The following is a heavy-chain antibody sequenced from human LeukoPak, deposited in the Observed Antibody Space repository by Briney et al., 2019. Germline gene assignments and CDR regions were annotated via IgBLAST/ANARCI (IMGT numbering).Heavy chain of an antibody. Sequence: GGSLRLSCAASGFTVSSNYMSWVRQAPGKGLEWVSVIYSGGSTYYADSVKGRFTISRDNSKNTLYLQMNSLRAEDTAVYYCARAVGARAYFDYWGQGTPVTVSS. CDR3: ARAVGARAYFDY. V-gene: IGHV3-66*02. CDR2: IYSGGST. J-gene: IGHJ4*02. D-gene: IGHD1-26*01. CDR1: GFTVSSNY.